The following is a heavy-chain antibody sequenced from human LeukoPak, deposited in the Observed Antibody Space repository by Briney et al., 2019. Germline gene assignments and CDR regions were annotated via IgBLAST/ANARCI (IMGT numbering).Heavy chain of an antibody. V-gene: IGHV3-49*04. D-gene: IGHD3-22*01. CDR2: IRSKAFAGTT. J-gene: IGHJ6*03. Sequence: PGGSLRLSCTTSGFTFGDYGMNWVRQAPGKGLEWLCFIRSKAFAGTTECAASVKDRFSISRDDSRSIAYLQMNSLKTEDTAVYYCTRYYYESSAYYRLYHNYYYMDVWGKGTTVTVSS. CDR1: GFTFGDYG. CDR3: TRYYYESSAYYRLYHNYYYMDV.